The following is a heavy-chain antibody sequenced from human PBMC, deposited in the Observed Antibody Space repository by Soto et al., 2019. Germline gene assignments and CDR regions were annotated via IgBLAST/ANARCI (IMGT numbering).Heavy chain of an antibody. CDR3: ASPNSGRYYYFDY. D-gene: IGHD1-26*01. Sequence: QVQLQESGPGLVKPSETLSLTCAVSGGSVSSGIYYWSWIRQPPGKGLEWIGYIYHSGSTNYNPSLKSRVTISVDTSKNQFSLTLTSVTAADTTVYYCASPNSGRYYYFDYWGQGSLVTVSS. CDR1: GGSVSSGIYY. V-gene: IGHV4-61*01. CDR2: IYHSGST. J-gene: IGHJ4*02.